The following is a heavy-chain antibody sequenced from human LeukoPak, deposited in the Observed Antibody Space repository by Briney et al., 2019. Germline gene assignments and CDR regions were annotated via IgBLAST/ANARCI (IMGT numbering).Heavy chain of an antibody. Sequence: ASVKVSCKVSGYTLTELSMHWVRQAPGKGLEWMGGFDPEDGETIYAQKFQGRVTMTEDTSTDTAYMELSGLRSEDTAVYYCATGYSSSYDAFDIWGQGTMVTVSS. D-gene: IGHD6-13*01. CDR3: ATGYSSSYDAFDI. J-gene: IGHJ3*02. CDR2: FDPEDGET. V-gene: IGHV1-24*01. CDR1: GYTLTELS.